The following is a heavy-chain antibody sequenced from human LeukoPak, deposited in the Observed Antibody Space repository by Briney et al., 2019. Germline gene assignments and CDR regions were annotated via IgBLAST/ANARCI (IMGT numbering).Heavy chain of an antibody. D-gene: IGHD3-3*01. Sequence: GSVKVSCKASGYTFTSYYMRWVRQAPGQGLEWMGIINPSGGSTSYAQMFEGRVTMTRDTSTSTVYMELSSLRSGDTAVYFCARAAVFCDYWGQGTLVTVSS. J-gene: IGHJ4*02. V-gene: IGHV1-46*01. CDR2: INPSGGST. CDR3: ARAAVFCDY. CDR1: GYTFTSYY.